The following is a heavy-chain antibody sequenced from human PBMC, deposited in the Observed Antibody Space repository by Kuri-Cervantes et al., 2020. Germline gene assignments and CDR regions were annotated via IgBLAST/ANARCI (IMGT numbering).Heavy chain of an antibody. J-gene: IGHJ6*03. CDR2: ISSSGSTI. CDR3: ARVRKLGYCSSTSCYARSQDYYYMDV. CDR1: GFTFSSYG. D-gene: IGHD2-2*01. Sequence: GESLKISCAASGFTFSSYGMHWVRQAPGKGLEWVSYISSSGSTIYYADSVKGRFTISRDNAKNSLYLQMNSLRAEDTAVYYCARVRKLGYCSSTSCYARSQDYYYMDVWGKGTTVTVSS. V-gene: IGHV3-48*04.